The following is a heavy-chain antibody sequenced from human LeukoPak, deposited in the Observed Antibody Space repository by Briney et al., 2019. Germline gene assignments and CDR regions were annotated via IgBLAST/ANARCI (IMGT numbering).Heavy chain of an antibody. J-gene: IGHJ4*02. D-gene: IGHD3-16*02. CDR3: ARGLGYDYVWGSYRPGFDY. Sequence: SETLSLTCAVYGGSFSGYYWSWIRQPPGKGLEWIGEINHSGSTNSNPSLKSRVAISVDTSKNQFSLKLSSVTAADTAVYYCARGLGYDYVWGSYRPGFDYWGQGTLVTVSS. CDR1: GGSFSGYY. CDR2: INHSGST. V-gene: IGHV4-34*01.